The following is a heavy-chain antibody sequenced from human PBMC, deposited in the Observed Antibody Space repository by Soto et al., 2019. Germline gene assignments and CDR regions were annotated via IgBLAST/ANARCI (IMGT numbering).Heavy chain of an antibody. CDR1: GFTFSSYG. Sequence: GGSLRLSCAASGFTFSSYGMHWVRQAPGKGLEWVAVISYDGSNKYYADSVKGRFTISRDNSKNTLYLQMNSLRAEDTAVYYCAKITGILEEDHYFQHWGQGTLVTVSS. CDR3: AKITGILEEDHYFQH. J-gene: IGHJ1*01. D-gene: IGHD1-20*01. V-gene: IGHV3-30*18. CDR2: ISYDGSNK.